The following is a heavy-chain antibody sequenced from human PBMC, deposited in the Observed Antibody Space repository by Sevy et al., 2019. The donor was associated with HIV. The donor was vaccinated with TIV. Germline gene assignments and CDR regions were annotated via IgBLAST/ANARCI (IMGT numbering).Heavy chain of an antibody. V-gene: IGHV1-69*13. D-gene: IGHD1-20*01. CDR2: IIPIFGTA. CDR3: AVGPGIYGTYYFDY. Sequence: ASVKVSCKASGGTFSSYAISWVRQAPGQGLEWMGGIIPIFGTANYSQKFQGRVTITADESTSTAYMELSSLRSEDTAVYYCAVGPGIYGTYYFDYWGQGTLVTVSS. J-gene: IGHJ4*02. CDR1: GGTFSSYA.